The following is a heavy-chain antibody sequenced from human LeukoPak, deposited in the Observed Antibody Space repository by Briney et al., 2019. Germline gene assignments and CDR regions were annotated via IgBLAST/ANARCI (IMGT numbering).Heavy chain of an antibody. J-gene: IGHJ6*04. CDR1: GFTFSSYA. D-gene: IGHD3/OR15-3a*01. V-gene: IGHV3-30*04. CDR2: ISYDGSNK. CDR3: ARPLGRDYYYGMDV. Sequence: GRSLRLSCAASGFTFSSYAMHWVRQAPGKGLEWVAVISYDGSNKYYADSVKGRFTISRDNSKNTLYPQMNSLRAEDTAVYYCARPLGRDYYYGMDVWGKGTTVTVSS.